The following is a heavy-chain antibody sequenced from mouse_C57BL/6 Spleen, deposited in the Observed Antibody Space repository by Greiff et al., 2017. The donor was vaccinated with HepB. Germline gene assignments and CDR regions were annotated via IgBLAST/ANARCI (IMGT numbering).Heavy chain of an antibody. J-gene: IGHJ4*01. V-gene: IGHV1-81*01. CDR1: GYTFTSYG. CDR2: IYPRSGNT. CDR3: ANEGIYYGKTDYAMDY. Sequence: VQLQQSGAELVRPGASVKLSCKASGYTFTSYGISWVKQRTGQGLEWIGEIYPRSGNTYYNEKFKGKATLTADKSSSTAYMELRSLTSEDSAVYFCANEGIYYGKTDYAMDYWGQGTSVTVSS. D-gene: IGHD2-1*01.